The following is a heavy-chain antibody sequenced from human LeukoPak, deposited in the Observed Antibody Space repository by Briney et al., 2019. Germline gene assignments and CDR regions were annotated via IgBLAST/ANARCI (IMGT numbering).Heavy chain of an antibody. Sequence: AASVKVSCKTSGYNFIANSIHWVRQAPGQGLEWMGIINPSGGSTSYAQKFQGRVTMTRDTSTSTVYMELSSLRSEDTAVYYCARVGVPAAIDKYYFDYWGQGTLVTVSS. D-gene: IGHD2-2*02. CDR3: ARVGVPAAIDKYYFDY. CDR1: GYNFIANS. J-gene: IGHJ4*02. V-gene: IGHV1-46*01. CDR2: INPSGGST.